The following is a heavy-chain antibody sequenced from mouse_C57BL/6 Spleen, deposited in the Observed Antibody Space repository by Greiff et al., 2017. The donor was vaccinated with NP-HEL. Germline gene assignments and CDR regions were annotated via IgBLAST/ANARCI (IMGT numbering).Heavy chain of an antibody. CDR2: IHPNSGST. J-gene: IGHJ3*01. Sequence: VQLQQSGAELVKPGASVKLSCKASGYTFTSYWMHWVKQRPGQGLEWIGMIHPNSGSTNYNEKFKSKATLTVDKSSSTAYMQLSSLTSEDSAVYYCARMDYEYGEGGFAYWGQGTLVTVSA. V-gene: IGHV1-64*01. CDR1: GYTFTSYW. CDR3: ARMDYEYGEGGFAY. D-gene: IGHD2-4*01.